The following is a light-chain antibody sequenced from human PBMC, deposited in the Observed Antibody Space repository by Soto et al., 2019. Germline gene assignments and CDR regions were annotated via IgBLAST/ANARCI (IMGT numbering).Light chain of an antibody. CDR2: VES. CDR1: QNINNY. CDR3: RQSYTTPLT. V-gene: IGKV1-39*01. J-gene: IGKJ4*01. Sequence: DVQVTQSPSSLSASVGDRVTITCRASQNINNYLNWYQQKPGKAPKLLISVESNLQSGVPSRFSGRGSGTEFTLTISSLQPEDFATYYCRQSYTTPLTVGGGTKVEI.